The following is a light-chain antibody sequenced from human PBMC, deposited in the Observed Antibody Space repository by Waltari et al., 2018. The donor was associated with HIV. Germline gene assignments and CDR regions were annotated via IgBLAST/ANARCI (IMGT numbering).Light chain of an antibody. CDR1: SSNLGAGFD. J-gene: IGLJ2*01. CDR3: QSYDISLSGWV. Sequence: QSVLTQPPSVSGAPGQRVTISCTGTSSNLGAGFDVHWYQQLPGTVPKVLIYNNPDRPSGVPDRFSGSKSATSASLAITGLQAEDEANYYCQSYDISLSGWVFGGGTKLTVL. V-gene: IGLV1-40*01. CDR2: NNP.